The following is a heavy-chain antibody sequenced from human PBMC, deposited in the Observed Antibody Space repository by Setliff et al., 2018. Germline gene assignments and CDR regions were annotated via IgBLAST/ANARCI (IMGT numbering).Heavy chain of an antibody. J-gene: IGHJ5*02. CDR1: GHTFTDYY. CDR2: ISPNSGGT. V-gene: IGHV1-2*02. D-gene: IGHD6-13*01. CDR3: ALEEYTSRWTKRFDP. Sequence: ASVKVSCKASGHTFTDYYIHWVRQAPGQGLEWMGWISPNSGGTTYAQTFQGRVTTTIDTSTNTAYMELRSLRSDDTAVYYCALEEYTSRWTKRFDPWGQGTLVTVSS.